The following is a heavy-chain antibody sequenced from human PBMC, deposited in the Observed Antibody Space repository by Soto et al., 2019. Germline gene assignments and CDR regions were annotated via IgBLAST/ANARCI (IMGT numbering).Heavy chain of an antibody. CDR2: INHSGST. V-gene: IGHV4-34*01. CDR1: CGSXSGYY. CDR3: ARGGIVVVPAARGGYYYYMDV. D-gene: IGHD2-2*01. J-gene: IGHJ6*03. Sequence: PSETLSLTCAVYCGSXSGYYWSWIRQPPGKGLEWFGEINHSGSTNYNPSLKSRVTISVDTSKNQFSLKLSSVTAADTAVYYCARGGIVVVPAARGGYYYYMDVWGKGTTVTVSS.